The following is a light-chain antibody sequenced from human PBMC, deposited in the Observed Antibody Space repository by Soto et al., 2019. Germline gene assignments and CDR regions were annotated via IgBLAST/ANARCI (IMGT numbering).Light chain of an antibody. V-gene: IGKV3-15*01. CDR1: QGIKDY. CDR2: GAS. CDR3: QQYNSYSWT. J-gene: IGKJ1*01. Sequence: EIVMTQSPATLSVSPGERSSLSCRASQGIKDYLAWFQQKPGQAPRLLIYGASTRATAIPARFSGSGSGTEFTLTISSLQPDDFATYYCQQYNSYSWTFGQGTKVDIK.